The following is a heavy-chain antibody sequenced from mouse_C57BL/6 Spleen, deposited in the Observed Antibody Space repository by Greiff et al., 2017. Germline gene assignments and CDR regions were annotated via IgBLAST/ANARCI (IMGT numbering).Heavy chain of an antibody. CDR1: GFTFSSYA. J-gene: IGHJ2*01. CDR3: TRVNSSSYYFDY. D-gene: IGHD1-1*01. V-gene: IGHV5-9-1*02. CDR2: ISSGGDYI. Sequence: EVKVVESGEGLVKPGGSLKLSCAASGFTFSSYAMSWVRQTPEKRLEWVAYISSGGDYIYYADTVKGRFTISRDNARNTLYLQMSSLKSEDTAMYYCTRVNSSSYYFDYWGQGTTLTVSS.